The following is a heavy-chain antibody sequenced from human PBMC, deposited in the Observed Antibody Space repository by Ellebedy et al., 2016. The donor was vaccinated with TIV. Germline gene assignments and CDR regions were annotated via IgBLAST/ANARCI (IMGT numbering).Heavy chain of an antibody. CDR3: AKDRNSGDGYWVFDR. D-gene: IGHD2-21*02. Sequence: GESLKISCAASGFTFSPYAMAWVRQAPGKGLEWVSGIVGSGAEKYADSVKGRFTISRDNSKRTVDLQMRSVRAEDTAVYFCAKDRNSGDGYWVFDRWGQGTMVSVSS. CDR1: GFTFSPYA. CDR2: IVGSGA. V-gene: IGHV3-23*01. J-gene: IGHJ4*02.